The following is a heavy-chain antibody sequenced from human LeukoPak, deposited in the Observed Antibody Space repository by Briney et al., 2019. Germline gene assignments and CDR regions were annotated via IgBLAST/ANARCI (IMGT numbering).Heavy chain of an antibody. D-gene: IGHD3-22*01. J-gene: IGHJ5*02. CDR1: GGTFSSYA. Sequence: SVKVSCKASGGTFSSYAISWVRQAPGQGLEWMGGIIPIFGTANYAQKYQGRVTITTDESTSTAYMELSSLRSEDTAVYCCARDYYDSSGYYGQFDPWGQGTLVTVSS. V-gene: IGHV1-69*05. CDR2: IIPIFGTA. CDR3: ARDYYDSSGYYGQFDP.